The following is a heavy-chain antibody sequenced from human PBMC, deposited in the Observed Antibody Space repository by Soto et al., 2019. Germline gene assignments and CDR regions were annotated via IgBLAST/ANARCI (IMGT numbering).Heavy chain of an antibody. D-gene: IGHD3-10*01. CDR2: ISRSSSDI. V-gene: IGHV3-48*02. CDR1: GFSFSDYS. J-gene: IGHJ4*02. CDR3: ARYGSGSNLRDPFDH. Sequence: EVQLEESGRGLVQPGGSLRLSCVASGFSFSDYSMNWVRQAPGKGLEWVSYISRSSSDIYYVDSVKGRFTISRDNDKNSLHLQMNSLRDEDTAMYYCARYGSGSNLRDPFDHWGQGTLVTVSS.